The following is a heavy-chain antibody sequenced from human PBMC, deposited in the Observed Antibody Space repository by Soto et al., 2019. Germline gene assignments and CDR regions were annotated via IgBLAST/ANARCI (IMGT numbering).Heavy chain of an antibody. J-gene: IGHJ6*02. CDR1: GYNFTGYW. D-gene: IGHD3-3*01. CDR2: INPKSGGT. CDR3: ARDRDLWSGYNVKPYGLDV. Sequence: QVQLVQSGAEVKKPGASVKVSCKASGYNFTGYWMHWVRQAPGQGLEWMGWINPKSGGTKFAQKFQGRVTMNRDPSITTAYMELSNLRSDDTAVYYCARDRDLWSGYNVKPYGLDVWGQGTTVTVSS. V-gene: IGHV1-2*02.